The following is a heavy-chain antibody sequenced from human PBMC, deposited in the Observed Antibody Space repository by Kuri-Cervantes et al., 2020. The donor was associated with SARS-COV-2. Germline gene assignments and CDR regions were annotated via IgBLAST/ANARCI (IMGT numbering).Heavy chain of an antibody. D-gene: IGHD1-1*01. CDR3: ATDLRTPDDY. V-gene: IGHV1-24*01. CDR2: FDPEDGET. CDR1: GYTFTGYY. J-gene: IGHJ4*02. Sequence: ASVKVSCKASGYTFTGYYMHWVRQAPGQGLEWMGGFDPEDGETIYAQKFQGRVTMTEDTSTDTAYMELSSLRSEDTAVYYCATDLRTPDDYWGQGTLVTVSS.